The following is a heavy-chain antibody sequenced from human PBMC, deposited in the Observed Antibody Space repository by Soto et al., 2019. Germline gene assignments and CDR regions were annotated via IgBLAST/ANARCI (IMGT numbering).Heavy chain of an antibody. J-gene: IGHJ6*02. Sequence: GGSLRLSCAASGFTFSNAWMNWVRQAPGKGLEWVGRIKSKTDGGTTDYAAPVQGRFTISRDESKNTLYLQMNSLKTEDTAVYYCTTWGWGLYYYYYGMDVWGQGTTVTVSS. CDR2: IKSKTDGGTT. D-gene: IGHD6-19*01. V-gene: IGHV3-15*07. CDR1: GFTFSNAW. CDR3: TTWGWGLYYYYYGMDV.